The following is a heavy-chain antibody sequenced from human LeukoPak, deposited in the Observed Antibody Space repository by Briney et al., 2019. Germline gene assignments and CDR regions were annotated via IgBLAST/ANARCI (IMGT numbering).Heavy chain of an antibody. J-gene: IGHJ4*02. D-gene: IGHD1-26*01. V-gene: IGHV1-69*02. CDR1: GGTFSSYT. CDR3: ARGESYYDRNRIGY. CDR2: IIPILGIA. Sequence: SVKVSCKASGGTFSSYTISWVRQAPGQGLEWMGRIIPILGIANYAQKFQGRVTITADKSTSTAYMELSSLRSEDTAVYYCARGESYYDRNRIGYWGQGTLVTVSS.